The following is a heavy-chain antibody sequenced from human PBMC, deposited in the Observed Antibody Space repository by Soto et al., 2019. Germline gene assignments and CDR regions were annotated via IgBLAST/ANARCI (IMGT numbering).Heavy chain of an antibody. CDR2: ISATTPNT. CDR1: GFTFSGFP. CDR3: ARDWNLDH. V-gene: IGHV3-23*01. J-gene: IGHJ4*02. Sequence: VQLLESGGGLVQPGGSLRLSCAASGFTFSGFPMSWVRQAQGKGLDWVSTISATTPNTYYADSVKGRFTISRDNSKSTLYLQMNSLRDEDTAVYYCARDWNLDHWGQGTLVT. D-gene: IGHD1-1*01.